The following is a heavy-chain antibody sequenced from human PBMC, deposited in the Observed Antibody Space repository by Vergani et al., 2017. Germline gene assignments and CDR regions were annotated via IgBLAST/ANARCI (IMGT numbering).Heavy chain of an antibody. CDR2: VSFRGDT. V-gene: IGHV4-59*02. D-gene: IGHD3-22*01. Sequence: QVKLQESGPGLVKPSETLSLTCPVSGASVNSYYWSWIRQPPGKGLEWIGYVSFRGDTLYGPSVKGRMPISLNTSSNQFSLYVTSVTAADTAVYYCARCVRDEGMIYGGTVENWFDPWGQGTLVTVSS. CDR1: GASVNSYY. CDR3: ARCVRDEGMIYGGTVENWFDP. J-gene: IGHJ5*02.